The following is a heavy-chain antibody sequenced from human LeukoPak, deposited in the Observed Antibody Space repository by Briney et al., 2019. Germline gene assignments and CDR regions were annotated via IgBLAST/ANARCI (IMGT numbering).Heavy chain of an antibody. Sequence: SETLSLTCTVSGGSISSSSYYWGWIRQPPGKGLEWIGSIYYSGSTYYNPSLKSRVTISVDTSKNQFSLKLSSVTAADTAVYYCAKRQGVRGVPVFDYWGQGTPVTVSS. CDR2: IYYSGST. D-gene: IGHD3-10*01. J-gene: IGHJ4*02. CDR3: AKRQGVRGVPVFDY. CDR1: GGSISSSSYY. V-gene: IGHV4-39*07.